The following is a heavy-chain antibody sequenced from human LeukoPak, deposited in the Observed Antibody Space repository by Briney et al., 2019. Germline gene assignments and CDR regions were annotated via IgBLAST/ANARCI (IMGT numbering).Heavy chain of an antibody. CDR3: ARWVTGDYVDYFGY. Sequence: ASVKVSCKASGYTFTGYFIHWVRQAPGQGLEWMGWINPHSGGTNYAQKFQGRVTMTRDTSISTAYMELSSLRSDDTAVYFCARWVTGDYVDYFGYWGQGTLVTVSS. CDR2: INPHSGGT. CDR1: GYTFTGYF. V-gene: IGHV1-2*02. D-gene: IGHD4-17*01. J-gene: IGHJ4*02.